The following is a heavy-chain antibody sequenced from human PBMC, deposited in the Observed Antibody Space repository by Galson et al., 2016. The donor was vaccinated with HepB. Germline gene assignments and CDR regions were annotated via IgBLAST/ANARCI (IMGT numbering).Heavy chain of an antibody. CDR1: GYTFTTYA. J-gene: IGHJ3*02. CDR3: ARPEHGGNPGAFHI. V-gene: IGHV1-3*01. CDR2: INPANGNT. D-gene: IGHD4-23*01. Sequence: SVKVSCKASGYTFTTYAMHWVRQAPGQRLEWMGWINPANGNTKYSQNFQGRLTFTRDTSASTAYMELSSLRYEDTAVYYCARPEHGGNPGAFHIWGQGAMVTVSS.